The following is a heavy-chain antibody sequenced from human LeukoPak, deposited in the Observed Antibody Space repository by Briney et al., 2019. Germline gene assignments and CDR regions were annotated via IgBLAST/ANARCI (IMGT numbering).Heavy chain of an antibody. CDR1: GFTFSSYG. CDR2: ISYDGSNK. Sequence: GGSLRLSCAASGFTFSSYGMHWVRQAPGKGLEWVAVISYDGSNKYYAGSVKGRFTISRDNSKNTLYLQMNSLRAEDTAVYYCAKDLVSRSSWYFAGDYWGQGTLVTVSS. CDR3: AKDLVSRSSWYFAGDY. J-gene: IGHJ4*02. D-gene: IGHD6-13*01. V-gene: IGHV3-30*18.